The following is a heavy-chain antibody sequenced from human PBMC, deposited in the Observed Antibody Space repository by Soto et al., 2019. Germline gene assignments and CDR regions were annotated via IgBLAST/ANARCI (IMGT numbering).Heavy chain of an antibody. Sequence: VGSLRLSCAASGFSCRSYAMSWVRQATGEGLEWVSGINTGGVDTYYADSVKGRFTISRDNSKNTVYLQMNSLRAEDTAVYYCARRRTITATSTNDYWGQGTLVTVSS. J-gene: IGHJ4*02. CDR1: GFSCRSYA. CDR2: INTGGVDT. D-gene: IGHD6-13*01. CDR3: ARRRTITATSTNDY. V-gene: IGHV3-23*01.